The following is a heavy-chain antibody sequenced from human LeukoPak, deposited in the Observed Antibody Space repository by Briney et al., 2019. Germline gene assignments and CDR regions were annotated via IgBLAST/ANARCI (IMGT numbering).Heavy chain of an antibody. CDR2: ISGSGGST. Sequence: GGSLRLSCAASGLTFSSYAMSWVRQAPGKGLEWVSGISGSGGSTYYADSVKGRFTISRDNSKNTLYLQMNSLRAEDTAVYYCAKGSYGDYEHWGQGTLVTVSS. CDR3: AKGSYGDYEH. V-gene: IGHV3-23*01. D-gene: IGHD4-17*01. CDR1: GLTFSSYA. J-gene: IGHJ1*01.